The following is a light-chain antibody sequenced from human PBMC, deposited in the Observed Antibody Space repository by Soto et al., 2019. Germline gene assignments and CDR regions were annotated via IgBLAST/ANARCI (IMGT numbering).Light chain of an antibody. V-gene: IGKV3-15*01. CDR2: GSF. J-gene: IGKJ2*01. CDR3: QQYNNWPSRT. CDR1: QSVSSN. Sequence: EIVMTQSPAPLSVFPGERATLSCRASQSVSSNFAWYQQKPGQAPRLLIYGSFTRATGIPARFSGSGSRTEFTLIIRRLHSEDFAVYFCQQYNNWPSRTFGQRPKLEIK.